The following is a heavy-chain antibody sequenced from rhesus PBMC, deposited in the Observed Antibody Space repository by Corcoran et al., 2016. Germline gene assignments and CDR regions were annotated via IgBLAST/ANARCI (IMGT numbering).Heavy chain of an antibody. J-gene: IGHJ4*01. D-gene: IGHD6S26*01. Sequence: QLQLQESGPGLVKPSETLSVTCAVSGGSISGGYGWSWIRQPPGKELEGVGHIFGSIGSINYNPSLKSRVTIATDNSRTQFSLKLSSVTAADTAVYYCAREIAAAGPGGVDYWGQGVLVTVSS. V-gene: IGHV4-127*01. CDR3: AREIAAAGPGGVDY. CDR2: IFGSIGSI. CDR1: GGSISGGYG.